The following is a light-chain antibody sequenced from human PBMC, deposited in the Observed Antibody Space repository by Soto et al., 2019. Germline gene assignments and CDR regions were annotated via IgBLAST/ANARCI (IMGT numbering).Light chain of an antibody. Sequence: QAVVTQESSFSVSPGGTVTLTCGLISGSVSTANNPNWYQQTPGQTPRTLIYGTSTRSSGVPDRFSGSILGNKAALTITGAQADDESDYYCALLMGNGISVFGTGTKLTVL. J-gene: IGLJ1*01. CDR2: GTS. CDR1: SGSVSTANN. V-gene: IGLV8-61*01. CDR3: ALLMGNGISV.